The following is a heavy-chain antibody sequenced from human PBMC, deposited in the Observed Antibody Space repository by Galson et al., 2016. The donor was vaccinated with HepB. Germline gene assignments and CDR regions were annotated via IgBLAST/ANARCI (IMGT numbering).Heavy chain of an antibody. CDR1: GYTFTRYH. D-gene: IGHD4-17*01. CDR2: INPHGGAT. V-gene: IGHV1-46*01. CDR3: ARDDYGDLGGYGLDV. J-gene: IGHJ6*02. Sequence: SVKVSCKASGYTFTRYHMHWVRQTPGQGLQWMGIINPHGGATSYAQRFQGRVTMTSDTSTSTVYVELSSLTSEDTAVYYCARDDYGDLGGYGLDVWDQGTTVTVSS.